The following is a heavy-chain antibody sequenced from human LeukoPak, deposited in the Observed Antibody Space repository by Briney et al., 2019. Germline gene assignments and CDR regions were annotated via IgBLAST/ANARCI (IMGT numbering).Heavy chain of an antibody. CDR2: IDPSDSYT. CDR3: ARADINWFDP. V-gene: IGHV5-10-1*01. Sequence: GEPLSFSCKGSGYTFTSYWITWVRQMQGKGLEWMGRIDPSDSYTNFSPSFQGHVTISADKSISTAYLQWSSLKASDTAMYYCARADINWFDPWGQGTLVSVSS. J-gene: IGHJ5*02. CDR1: GYTFTSYW.